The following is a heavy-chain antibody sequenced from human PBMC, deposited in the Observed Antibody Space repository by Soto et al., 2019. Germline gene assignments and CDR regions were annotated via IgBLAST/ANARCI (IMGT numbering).Heavy chain of an antibody. V-gene: IGHV4-39*01. D-gene: IGHD6-19*01. CDR1: GGSISSSSYY. CDR3: ARQTWSIAVAGREAFDY. J-gene: IGHJ4*02. CDR2: IYYSGST. Sequence: QLQLQESGPGLVKPSETLSLTCTVSGGSISSSSYYWGWIRQPPGKGLEWIGSIYYSGSTYYNPSLKSRVTISVDTSKNQFSLKLSSVTAADTAVYYCARQTWSIAVAGREAFDYWGQGTLVTVSS.